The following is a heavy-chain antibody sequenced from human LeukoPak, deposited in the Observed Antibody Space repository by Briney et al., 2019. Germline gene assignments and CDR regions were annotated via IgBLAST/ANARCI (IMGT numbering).Heavy chain of an antibody. J-gene: IGHJ4*02. D-gene: IGHD1-26*01. CDR3: ARGGLLSRY. CDR1: GFTFSSYW. CDR2: INTDGSYT. V-gene: IGHV3-74*01. Sequence: GGSLRLSCAAPGFTFSSYWMHWVRQAPGKGLVWVSHINTDGSYTRYADSVKGRFTIARDNAKSTLYLQMNSLRAEDTAVYYCARGGLLSRYWGQGTLVTVSS.